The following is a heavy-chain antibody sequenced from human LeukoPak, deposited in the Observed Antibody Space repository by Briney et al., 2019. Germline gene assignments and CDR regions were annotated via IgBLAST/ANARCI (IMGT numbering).Heavy chain of an antibody. D-gene: IGHD5-12*01. Sequence: GGSLRLSCAASGFPFSTYDMNWVRQAPGKGLEWVSSISSSGAYIYYADSVKGRFTISRDNAKNLLYLQMNSLSAEDTAVYYCALRTGDYWGQGTLVTVSS. CDR1: GFPFSTYD. CDR3: ALRTGDY. CDR2: ISSSGAYI. V-gene: IGHV3-21*01. J-gene: IGHJ4*02.